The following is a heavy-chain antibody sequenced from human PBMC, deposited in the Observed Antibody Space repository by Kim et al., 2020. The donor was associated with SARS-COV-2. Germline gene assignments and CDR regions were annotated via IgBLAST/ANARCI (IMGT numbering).Heavy chain of an antibody. J-gene: IGHJ6*02. V-gene: IGHV4-4*02. CDR2: IYHSGST. D-gene: IGHD3-10*01. Sequence: SETLSLTCAVSGGSISSSNWWSWVRQPPGKGLEWIGEIYHSGSTNYNPSLKSRVTISVDKSKNQFSLKLSSVTAADTAVYYCARSMVRGVHYYYYYGMDVWGQGTTVTVSS. CDR3: ARSMVRGVHYYYYYGMDV. CDR1: GGSISSSNW.